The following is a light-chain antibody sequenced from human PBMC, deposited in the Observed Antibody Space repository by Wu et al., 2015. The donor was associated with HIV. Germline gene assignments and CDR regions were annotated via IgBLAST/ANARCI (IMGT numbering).Light chain of an antibody. CDR1: QSVGSH. CDR2: GAS. Sequence: EIVLTQPPATLSLSPGERATLSCRASQSVGSHLAWYQQKPGQAPRLLIYGASNRATGVPARFSGSGSGTDFTLTISSLEPEDFAVYYCQQRYNWWTFGQGTKVEIK. CDR3: QQRYNWWT. V-gene: IGKV3-11*01. J-gene: IGKJ1*01.